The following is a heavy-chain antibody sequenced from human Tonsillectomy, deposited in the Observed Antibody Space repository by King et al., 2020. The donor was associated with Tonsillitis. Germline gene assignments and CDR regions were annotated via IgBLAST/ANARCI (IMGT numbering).Heavy chain of an antibody. V-gene: IGHV4-34*01. D-gene: IGHD6-19*01. J-gene: IGHJ3*02. Sequence: VQLQQWGAGLLKPSETLSLTCAVYGGSFSGYYWSWIRQPPGKGLEWVGEISHSGSTNYNPSLKSGVTISVDTSKNQFSLKLSSVTAADTAVYYCAREGKAVAGLAFDIWGQGTMVTVSS. CDR3: AREGKAVAGLAFDI. CDR1: GGSFSGYY. CDR2: ISHSGST.